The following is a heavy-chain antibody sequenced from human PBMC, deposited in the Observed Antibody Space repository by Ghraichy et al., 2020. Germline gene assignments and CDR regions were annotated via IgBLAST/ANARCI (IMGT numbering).Heavy chain of an antibody. CDR3: ARDRADTASYYYYAMDV. Sequence: GGSLRLSCAASGFTFSDYYMSWIRQAPGKGLEWVSHISSSGNTIYYADSVRGRFTISRDNVRKSLNLQMNSLRAEDTAVYYCARDRADTASYYYYAMDVWGLGTTVTVSS. CDR1: GFTFSDYY. J-gene: IGHJ6*02. D-gene: IGHD3-9*01. V-gene: IGHV3-11*01. CDR2: ISSSGNTI.